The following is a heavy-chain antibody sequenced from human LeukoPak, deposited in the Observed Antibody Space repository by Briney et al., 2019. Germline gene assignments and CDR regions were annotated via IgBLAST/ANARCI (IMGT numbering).Heavy chain of an antibody. Sequence: PSETLSLTCTVSGDSITTYYWSWIRQPPGKGLEWIGYIYHRGDTKYNPSPQSRVTMSIDTSKNQFSLKLGTVTAADTAVYYCASGGSYFWFDPWGPGTLVTVSS. J-gene: IGHJ5*02. D-gene: IGHD1-26*01. CDR1: GDSITTYY. CDR2: IYHRGDT. V-gene: IGHV4-59*01. CDR3: ASGGSYFWFDP.